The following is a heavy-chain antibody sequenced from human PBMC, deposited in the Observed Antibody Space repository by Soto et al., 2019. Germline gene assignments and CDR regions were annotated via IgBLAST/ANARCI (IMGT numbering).Heavy chain of an antibody. V-gene: IGHV3-33*01. CDR3: ARGQLPAATTYFDF. J-gene: IGHJ4*02. D-gene: IGHD2-15*01. CDR2: IWFDGSNK. Sequence: VHLVESGGGVVQPGGSLRLSCAASGFTFSSYAIHWVRQAPGKGLEWVAIIWFDGSNKYYADSVKGRFSISRDNSKNTLLLQMDSLRAEDTAVYYCARGQLPAATTYFDFWGQGTLVIVSS. CDR1: GFTFSSYA.